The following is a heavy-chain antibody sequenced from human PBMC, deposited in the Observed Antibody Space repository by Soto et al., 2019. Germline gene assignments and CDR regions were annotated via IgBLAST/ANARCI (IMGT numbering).Heavy chain of an antibody. CDR3: TTYYYGSGSYYIPAFAPFDP. V-gene: IGHV3-15*01. Sequence: GGSLRLSCAASGFTFSNAWMSWVRQAPGKGLEWVGRIKSKTDGGTTDYAAPVKGRFTISRDDSKNTLYLQMNSLKTEDTAVYYCTTYYYGSGSYYIPAFAPFDPWGQGTLVTVSS. CDR1: GFTFSNAW. D-gene: IGHD3-10*01. J-gene: IGHJ5*02. CDR2: IKSKTDGGTT.